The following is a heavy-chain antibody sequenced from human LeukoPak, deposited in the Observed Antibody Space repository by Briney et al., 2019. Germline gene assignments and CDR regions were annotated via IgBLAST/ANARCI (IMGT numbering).Heavy chain of an antibody. V-gene: IGHV3-74*01. CDR2: INSDGSTT. CDR3: ARDAVDTANAV. J-gene: IGHJ6*02. Sequence: GGSLRLSCAASGFTFTTYWMHWVRQAPGKGLVWVSHINSDGSTTSYADSVKGRFTISRDNAKNTLYLQMNSLRAEDTAVYYCARDAVDTANAVWGQGTTVTVSS. CDR1: GFTFTTYW. D-gene: IGHD5-18*01.